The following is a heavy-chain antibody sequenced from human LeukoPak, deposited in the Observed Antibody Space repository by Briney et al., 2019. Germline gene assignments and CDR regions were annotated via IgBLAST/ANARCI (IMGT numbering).Heavy chain of an antibody. J-gene: IGHJ4*02. CDR1: GGSFSGYY. V-gene: IGHV4-34*01. D-gene: IGHD3-10*01. Sequence: SETLSLTCAVYGGSFSGYYWSWIRQPPGKGLEWIGEINHSGSTNYNPSLKSRVTISVDTSKNQFSLKLSSVTAADTAVYYCARLTPRYGSGSYYTEIDYWGQGTLVTVSS. CDR2: INHSGST. CDR3: ARLTPRYGSGSYYTEIDY.